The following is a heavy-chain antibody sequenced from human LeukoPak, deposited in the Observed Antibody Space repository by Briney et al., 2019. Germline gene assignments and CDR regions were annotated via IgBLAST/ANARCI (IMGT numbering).Heavy chain of an antibody. CDR3: ARDTAGSGYYYGPEYFQH. V-gene: IGHV3-48*01. D-gene: IGHD3-22*01. CDR1: GFTFSSYS. J-gene: IGHJ1*01. CDR2: ISSSSSTI. Sequence: GGSLRLSCAASGFTFSSYSMNWVRQAPGKGLEWVSYISSSSSTIYYAYSVKGRFTISRDNAKNSLYLQMSSLRAEDTAVYYCARDTAGSGYYYGPEYFQHWGQGTLVTVSS.